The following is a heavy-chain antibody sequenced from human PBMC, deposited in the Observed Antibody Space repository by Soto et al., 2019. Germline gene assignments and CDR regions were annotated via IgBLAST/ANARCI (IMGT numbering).Heavy chain of an antibody. CDR3: VKDFRVGYDWTHD. D-gene: IGHD5-12*01. J-gene: IGHJ4*02. CDR2: IRGSGGPT. V-gene: IGHV3-23*01. Sequence: DVQLLESGGDLVQPGGSLRLSCAASGFIFSNYAMSWVRQAPGKGLEWVSLIRGSGGPTNYADSVKGRFTVSRDNSQNILLLQRNSLRAEDTAVSYCVKDFRVGYDWTHDWGQGTLVTVSS. CDR1: GFIFSNYA.